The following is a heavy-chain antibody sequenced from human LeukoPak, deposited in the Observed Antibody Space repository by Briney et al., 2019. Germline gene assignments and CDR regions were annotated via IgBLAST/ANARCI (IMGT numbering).Heavy chain of an antibody. V-gene: IGHV3-30*04. Sequence: GGSLRLSCAASGFTFSNYAVHWVRQAPGKGLEWVAVVSYDGNNRNYGDSVRGRFTISRDNSNNTLYLQMNSLRADDTAVYYCARAPNTIRGLVVFDYWGRGTLVTVSS. CDR2: VSYDGNNR. CDR1: GFTFSNYA. J-gene: IGHJ4*02. D-gene: IGHD3-10*01. CDR3: ARAPNTIRGLVVFDY.